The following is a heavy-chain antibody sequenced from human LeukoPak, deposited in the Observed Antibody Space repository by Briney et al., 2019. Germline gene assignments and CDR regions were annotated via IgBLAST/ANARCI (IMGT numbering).Heavy chain of an antibody. CDR3: VRTPPNWGFDY. V-gene: IGHV1-8*01. CDR2: MSPDSGDT. CDR1: GYTFTTHD. J-gene: IGHJ4*02. D-gene: IGHD7-27*01. Sequence: ASVKVSCKASGYTFTTHDINWVRQATGQGLEWLGWMSPDSGDTGYAQKFQGRVTMTSDSSISTAYMELSSLRSEDTAIYYCVRTPPNWGFDYWGQGTLVTVSS.